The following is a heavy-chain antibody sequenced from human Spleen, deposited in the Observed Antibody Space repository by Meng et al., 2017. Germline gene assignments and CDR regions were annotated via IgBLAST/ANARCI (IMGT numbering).Heavy chain of an antibody. V-gene: IGHV4-4*02. CDR1: GASIATTNW. Sequence: VELPEACPVLVAPSGSPSLTCAGSGASIATTNWWGWVRQPPGKGLEWIGEIHLGGRPNYSPSLKSRVTISVDKSNNELSLKLTSVTAADTAVYFCVRIFDSRAQGTLVTVSS. CDR2: IHLGGRP. J-gene: IGHJ4*02. CDR3: VRIFDS.